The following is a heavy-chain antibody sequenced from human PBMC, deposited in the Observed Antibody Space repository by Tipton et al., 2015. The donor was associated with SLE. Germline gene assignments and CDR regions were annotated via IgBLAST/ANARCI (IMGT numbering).Heavy chain of an antibody. CDR3: VREKYPDGLDV. Sequence: SLRLSCAASGVILSNYEMHWVRQPAGKGLEWVSIIGTAGDTYYPGSVKGRFTISRENAKNSLYLQMNSLRAGDTGVYYCVREKYPDGLDVWGLGTTVIISS. D-gene: IGHD6-6*01. CDR2: IGTAGDT. J-gene: IGHJ6*02. CDR1: GVILSNYE. V-gene: IGHV3-13*01.